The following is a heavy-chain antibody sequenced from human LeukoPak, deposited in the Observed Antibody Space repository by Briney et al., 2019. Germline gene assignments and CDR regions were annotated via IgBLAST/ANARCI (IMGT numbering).Heavy chain of an antibody. CDR3: ARDRSTGWYYFDY. CDR1: GGSISGYY. V-gene: IGHV4-59*01. Sequence: KPSETLSLTCTVSGGSISGYYWSWIRQPPGKGLQWIGYIYYSGSTNYNPSLKSRVTISVDTSKNQFSLKLTSVTAADTAVYYCARDRSTGWYYFDYWGQGTLVTVSS. CDR2: IYYSGST. J-gene: IGHJ4*02. D-gene: IGHD6-19*01.